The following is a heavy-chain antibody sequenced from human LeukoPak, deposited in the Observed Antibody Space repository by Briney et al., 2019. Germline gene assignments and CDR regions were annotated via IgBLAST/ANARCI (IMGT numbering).Heavy chain of an antibody. V-gene: IGHV1-69*05. CDR1: GGTFSSHA. Sequence: ASVKVSCKASGGTFSSHAIAWVRQAPGQGPEWMGGIIPISSTANYAQKFQGRVTITTDESTSTAYMELSSLTSDDTAVYYCARGLQYQLLKALGYYYMDVWGEGTTVTVSS. CDR2: IIPISSTA. D-gene: IGHD2-2*01. CDR3: ARGLQYQLLKALGYYYMDV. J-gene: IGHJ6*03.